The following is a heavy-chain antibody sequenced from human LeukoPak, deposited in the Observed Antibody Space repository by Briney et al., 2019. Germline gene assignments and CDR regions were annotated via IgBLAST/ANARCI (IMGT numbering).Heavy chain of an antibody. CDR1: GYTFTGYY. CDR3: AFSGTKDWFDP. V-gene: IGHV1-2*02. Sequence: ASAKVSCKASGYTFTGYYIHWVRQAPGQGLGGMGWINPNSGGTNYAQKFQGRVTMTRDTSISTAYMELSRLRSDDTAVYYCAFSGTKDWFDPWGQGTPVTVSS. CDR2: INPNSGGT. J-gene: IGHJ5*02. D-gene: IGHD1-1*01.